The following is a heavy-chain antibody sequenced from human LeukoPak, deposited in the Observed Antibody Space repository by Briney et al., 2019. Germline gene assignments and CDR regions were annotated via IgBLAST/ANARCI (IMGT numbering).Heavy chain of an antibody. V-gene: IGHV4-59*01. CDR1: GGSISSYY. J-gene: IGHJ4*02. D-gene: IGHD3-22*01. CDR3: ARVTGYVIEDYFDY. CDR2: IYYSGST. Sequence: SETLSLTCTVSGGSISSYYWSWIRQPPGKGLEWNGYIYYSGSTNYNPSLKSRVTISVDTSKNQFSLKLRSVTAADTAVYYCARVTGYVIEDYFDYWGQGTLVTVSS.